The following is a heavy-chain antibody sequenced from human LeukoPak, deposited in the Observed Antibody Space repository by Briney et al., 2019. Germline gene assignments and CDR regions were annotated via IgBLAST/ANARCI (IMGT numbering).Heavy chain of an antibody. CDR2: ISYDGSNK. CDR3: ARGYSGSFEY. D-gene: IGHD1-26*01. Sequence: GGSLRLSCAASGFTFSSYAMHWVRQAPGKGLEWVAVISYDGSNKYYADSVKGRFTISRDNSKNTLYLQMNSLRAEDTAVYYCARGYSGSFEYWGQGTLVTVSS. V-gene: IGHV3-30-3*01. J-gene: IGHJ4*02. CDR1: GFTFSSYA.